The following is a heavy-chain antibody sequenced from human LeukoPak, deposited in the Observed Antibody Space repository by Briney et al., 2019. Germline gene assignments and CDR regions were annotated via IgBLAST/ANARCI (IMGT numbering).Heavy chain of an antibody. Sequence: GGSLRLSCAASGFTFSSYGMHWVRQAPGKGLEWVAVISYDGSNKYYADSVKGRFTISRDNSKNTLYLQMNSLRAEDTAVYCCAKEHSSGYYYGPYDAFDIWGQGTMVTVSS. CDR1: GFTFSSYG. V-gene: IGHV3-30*18. CDR3: AKEHSSGYYYGPYDAFDI. CDR2: ISYDGSNK. J-gene: IGHJ3*02. D-gene: IGHD3-22*01.